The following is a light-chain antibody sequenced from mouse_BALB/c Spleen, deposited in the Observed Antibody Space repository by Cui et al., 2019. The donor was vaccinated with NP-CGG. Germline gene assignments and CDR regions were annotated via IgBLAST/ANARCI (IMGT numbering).Light chain of an antibody. CDR1: TGAVTTSNY. Sequence: QAVVSEEPAPTTSPGETVTLTCHSSTGAVTTSNYANWVQEKPDHLFTGLIGGTNNRAPGVPARFSGSLIGDKAALTITGAQTEDEAIYFCALWYSNHWVFGGGTKLTVL. V-gene: IGLV1*01. J-gene: IGLJ1*01. CDR2: GTN. CDR3: ALWYSNHWV.